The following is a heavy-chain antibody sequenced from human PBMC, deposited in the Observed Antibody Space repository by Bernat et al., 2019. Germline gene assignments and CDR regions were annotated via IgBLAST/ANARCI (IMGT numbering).Heavy chain of an antibody. J-gene: IGHJ6*02. CDR3: ARGLGEGKWGPRYGMDV. Sequence: QVQLVQSGAEVKKPGASVKVSCKASGYTFTGYYMHWVRQAPGQGLEWMGWINPNSGGTNYAQKFQGWVTMTRDTSISTAYMELSRLRSDDTAVYYCARGLGEGKWGPRYGMDVWGQGTTVTVSS. V-gene: IGHV1-2*04. CDR1: GYTFTGYY. CDR2: INPNSGGT. D-gene: IGHD3-16*01.